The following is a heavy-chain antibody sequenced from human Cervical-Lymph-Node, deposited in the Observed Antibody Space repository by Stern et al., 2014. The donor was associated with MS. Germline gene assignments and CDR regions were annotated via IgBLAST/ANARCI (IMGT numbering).Heavy chain of an antibody. V-gene: IGHV3-53*01. CDR3: ARDTSSPERSDW. Sequence: EVQLVESGGGVIQPGGSLRLSCTASGFTVSRDYMTWVRQAPGKGLEWVSLLTNGGSTFYTDSVKGRFTLSRDDSKNTVYLHMTSLRAEDTAMYYCARDTSSPERSDWWGQGTLVTVSS. D-gene: IGHD1-1*01. CDR1: GFTVSRDY. CDR2: LTNGGST. J-gene: IGHJ4*02.